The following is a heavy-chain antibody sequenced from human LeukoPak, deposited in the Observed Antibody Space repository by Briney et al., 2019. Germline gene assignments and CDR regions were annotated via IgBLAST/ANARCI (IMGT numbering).Heavy chain of an antibody. CDR2: ISGSGGST. Sequence: GGSLRLSCAASGFTFSSYAMSWVRQAPGKGLEWVSAISGSGGSTYYADSVRGRFTISRDNSKNTLYLQMNSLRAEDTAVYYCAKAEYNYYDSSGPFYFDYWGQGTLVTVSS. D-gene: IGHD3-22*01. CDR1: GFTFSSYA. J-gene: IGHJ4*02. V-gene: IGHV3-23*01. CDR3: AKAEYNYYDSSGPFYFDY.